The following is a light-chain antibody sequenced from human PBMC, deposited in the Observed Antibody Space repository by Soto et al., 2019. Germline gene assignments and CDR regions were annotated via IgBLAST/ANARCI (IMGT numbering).Light chain of an antibody. CDR3: QQLNTSLPT. Sequence: IQLTQSPSSLAASGGYRVTITYRASQDISNYLAWYPQTKGKAPNLLIYAASTLQSGVPSRFRGSRSGTDFTLTISRLQPEDSATYYCQQLNTSLPTFGGGTKVDIK. CDR1: QDISNY. J-gene: IGKJ4*01. CDR2: AAS. V-gene: IGKV1-9*01.